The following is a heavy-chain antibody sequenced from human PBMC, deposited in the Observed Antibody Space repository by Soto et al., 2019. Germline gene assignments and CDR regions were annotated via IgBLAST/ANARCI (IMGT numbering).Heavy chain of an antibody. CDR2: IYSGGST. CDR3: ARKSRYYYGMDV. Sequence: EVQLVESGGGLVQPGGSLRLSCAASGFTVSSNYMSWVRQAPGKGLEWVSVIYSGGSTYYADSVKGRFTISRDNSNNTLYLQMNSLRAEDTAVYYCARKSRYYYGMDVWGQGTTVTVSS. J-gene: IGHJ6*02. CDR1: GFTVSSNY. V-gene: IGHV3-66*01.